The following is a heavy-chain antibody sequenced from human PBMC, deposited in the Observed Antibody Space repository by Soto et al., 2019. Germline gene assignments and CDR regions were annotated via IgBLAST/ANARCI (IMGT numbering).Heavy chain of an antibody. D-gene: IGHD6-13*01. CDR3: ARAPILRSSWHPFDS. J-gene: IGHJ4*02. Sequence: PSETLSLTCTVSGGSIRSYYWNWIRQPPGKGLEWIGYIHDSGSTNYNPSLKSRVTISVDTSKSQFSLNLTSVTAADMAVYFCARAPILRSSWHPFDSWGQGTLVTVSS. CDR1: GGSIRSYY. CDR2: IHDSGST. V-gene: IGHV4-59*01.